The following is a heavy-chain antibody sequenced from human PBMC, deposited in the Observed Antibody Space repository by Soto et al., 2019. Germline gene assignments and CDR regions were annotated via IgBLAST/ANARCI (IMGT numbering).Heavy chain of an antibody. CDR2: IYWDDDK. CDR3: AQRQTTVVTPVWFDP. CDR1: GFSLSTSGVG. Sequence: QITLKESGPTLVKPTQTLTLTCTFSGFSLSTSGVGVGWIRQPPGKALEWLALIYWDDDKRYSPSLKSRLTITKDTSKNQVVLTMTNMDPVDTATYYCAQRQTTVVTPVWFDPWGQGTLVTVSS. V-gene: IGHV2-5*02. J-gene: IGHJ5*02. D-gene: IGHD4-17*01.